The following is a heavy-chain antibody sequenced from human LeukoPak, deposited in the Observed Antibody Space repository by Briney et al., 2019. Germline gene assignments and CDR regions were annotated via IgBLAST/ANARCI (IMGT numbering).Heavy chain of an antibody. Sequence: NPSETLSLTCTVSGGSISSYYWSWIRQPPGKGLEWIGYIYYSGSTNYNPSLKSRVTISVDTSKNQFSLKLSSVTAADTAVYYCAGDAAIGQWLRSGAFDIWGQGTMVTVSS. J-gene: IGHJ3*02. V-gene: IGHV4-59*12. D-gene: IGHD3-22*01. CDR3: AGDAAIGQWLRSGAFDI. CDR2: IYYSGST. CDR1: GGSISSYY.